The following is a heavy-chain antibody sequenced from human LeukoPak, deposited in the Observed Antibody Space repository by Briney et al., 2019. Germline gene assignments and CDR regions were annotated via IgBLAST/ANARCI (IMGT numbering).Heavy chain of an antibody. J-gene: IGHJ5*02. CDR1: GGSISSSSYY. CDR3: ARGNRYYYGHPWGHNWFDP. CDR2: IYYSGST. Sequence: PSETLSLTCTVSGGSISSSSYYWGWIRQPPGKGLEWIGSIYYSGSTYYNPSLKSRVTISVDTSKNQFSLKLSSVTAADTAVYYCARGNRYYYGHPWGHNWFDPWGQGTLVTVSS. V-gene: IGHV4-39*01. D-gene: IGHD3-10*01.